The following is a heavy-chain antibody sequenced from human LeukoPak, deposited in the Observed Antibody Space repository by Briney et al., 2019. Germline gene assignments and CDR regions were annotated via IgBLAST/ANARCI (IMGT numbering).Heavy chain of an antibody. J-gene: IGHJ4*02. CDR2: ISYDGSNK. CDR3: ARSPYDYSMIYFDY. V-gene: IGHV3-30-3*01. CDR1: GFTFSSYA. Sequence: PGGSLRLSCAASGFTFSSYAMSWVRQAPGKGLEWVAVISYDGSNKYYADSVKGRFTISRDNSKNTLYLQMNSLRAEDTAVYYCARSPYDYSMIYFDYWGQGTLVTVSS. D-gene: IGHD3-16*01.